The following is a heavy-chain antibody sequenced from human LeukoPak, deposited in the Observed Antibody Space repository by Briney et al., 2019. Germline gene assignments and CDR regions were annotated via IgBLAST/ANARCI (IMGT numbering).Heavy chain of an antibody. CDR1: GFTFSDFY. CDR2: ISSSGGTI. D-gene: IGHD5-24*01. Sequence: PGGSLRLSCAASGFTFSDFYMGWIRQSPGKGLEWVSYISSSGGTIYYADSVKGRFTISRDNAKNSLLLQMNSLRAEDTAVYYCASRGRWLQSPLGFWGQGTLVTVSS. V-gene: IGHV3-11*04. J-gene: IGHJ4*02. CDR3: ASRGRWLQSPLGF.